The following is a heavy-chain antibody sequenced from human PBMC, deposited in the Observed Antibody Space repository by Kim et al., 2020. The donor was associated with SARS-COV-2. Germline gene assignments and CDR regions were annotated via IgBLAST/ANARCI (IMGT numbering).Heavy chain of an antibody. CDR3: ARGPLWFGEPPWYFDL. V-gene: IGHV3-7*03. D-gene: IGHD3-10*01. J-gene: IGHJ2*01. Sequence: GGSLRLSCAASGFTFSSYWMSWVRQAPGKGLEWVANIKQDGSEKYYVDSVKGRFTISRDNAKNSLYLQMNSLRAEDTAVYYCARGPLWFGEPPWYFDLWGRGTLVTVSS. CDR1: GFTFSSYW. CDR2: IKQDGSEK.